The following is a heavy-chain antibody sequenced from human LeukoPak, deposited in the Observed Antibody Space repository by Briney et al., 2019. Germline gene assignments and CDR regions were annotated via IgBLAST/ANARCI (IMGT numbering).Heavy chain of an antibody. J-gene: IGHJ4*02. V-gene: IGHV3-7*01. Sequence: GGSLRLSCAASGFTFSSYWMSWVRQAPGKGLEWVANIKQDGSEKYYVDSVKGRFTISRDNAKNSLYLQMNSLRAEDTAGYHCARDGMVATPDYWGQGTLVTVSS. CDR1: GFTFSSYW. D-gene: IGHD5-12*01. CDR2: IKQDGSEK. CDR3: ARDGMVATPDY.